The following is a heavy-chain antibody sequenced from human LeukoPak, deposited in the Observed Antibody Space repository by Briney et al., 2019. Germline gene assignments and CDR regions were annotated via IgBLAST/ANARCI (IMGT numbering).Heavy chain of an antibody. V-gene: IGHV3-20*04. CDR1: GFTFSRYS. D-gene: IGHD6-13*01. CDR2: INWNGGST. CDR3: AREKEYSSSSFDY. Sequence: GGSLRLSCAASGFTFSRYSMNWVRQAPGKGLEWVAGINWNGGSTGYADSVKGRFTISRDNAKNSLYLQMNSLRAEDTALYYCAREKEYSSSSFDYWGQGTLVTVSS. J-gene: IGHJ4*02.